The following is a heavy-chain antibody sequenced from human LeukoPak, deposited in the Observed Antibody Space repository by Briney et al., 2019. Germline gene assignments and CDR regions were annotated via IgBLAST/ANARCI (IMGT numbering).Heavy chain of an antibody. CDR1: GGSISSYY. CDR2: INHSGST. CDR3: ARGRGIAAAVNV. Sequence: PSETLSLTCTVSGGSISSYYWSWIRQPPGKGLEWIGEINHSGSTNYNPSLKSRVTISVDTSKNQFSLKLSSVTAADTAVYYCARGRGIAAAVNVWGQGTLVTVSS. J-gene: IGHJ4*02. V-gene: IGHV4-34*01. D-gene: IGHD6-13*01.